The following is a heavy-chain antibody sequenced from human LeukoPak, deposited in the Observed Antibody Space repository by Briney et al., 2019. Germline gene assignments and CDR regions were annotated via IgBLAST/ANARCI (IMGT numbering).Heavy chain of an antibody. Sequence: GGSLRLSCAASGFTFSSYGMHWVRQAPGKGLEWVAFIRYDGSNKYYADSVKGRFTISRDNSKNTLYLQMNSLRAEDTAVYYCAKDFDDYVWGSSTYYYYYYMDVWGKGTTVTISS. CDR2: IRYDGSNK. CDR3: AKDFDDYVWGSSTYYYYYYMDV. V-gene: IGHV3-30*02. D-gene: IGHD3-16*01. CDR1: GFTFSSYG. J-gene: IGHJ6*03.